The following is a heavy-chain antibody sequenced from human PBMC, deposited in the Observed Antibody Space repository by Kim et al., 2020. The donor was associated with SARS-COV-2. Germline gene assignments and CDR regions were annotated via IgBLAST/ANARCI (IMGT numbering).Heavy chain of an antibody. Sequence: GGSLRLSCAASGFTFSSYSMNWVRQAPGKGLEWVSSISSSSSYIYYADSVKGRFTISRDNAKNSLYLQMNSLRAEDTAVYYCARDRGQQQLVRGGFDYWGQGTLVTVSS. CDR3: ARDRGQQQLVRGGFDY. CDR2: ISSSSSYI. V-gene: IGHV3-21*01. J-gene: IGHJ4*02. CDR1: GFTFSSYS. D-gene: IGHD6-13*01.